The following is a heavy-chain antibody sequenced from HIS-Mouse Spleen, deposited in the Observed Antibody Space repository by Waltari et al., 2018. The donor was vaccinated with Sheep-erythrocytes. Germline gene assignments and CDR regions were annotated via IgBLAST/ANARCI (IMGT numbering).Heavy chain of an antibody. CDR2: IIPIFGTA. V-gene: IGHV1-69*01. J-gene: IGHJ3*02. CDR3: ARDTSSDSSGWHDAFDI. D-gene: IGHD6-19*01. Sequence: QVQLVQSGAEVKKPGSSVKVSCKASGGSFRSYAISWGRQAPGQGLEWMGGIIPIFGTANYAQKFQGRVTITADESTSTAYMELSSLRSEDTAVYYCARDTSSDSSGWHDAFDIWGQGTMVTVSS. CDR1: GGSFRSYA.